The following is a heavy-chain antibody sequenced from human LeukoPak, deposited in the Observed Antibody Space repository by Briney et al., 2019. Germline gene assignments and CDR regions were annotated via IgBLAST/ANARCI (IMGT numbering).Heavy chain of an antibody. CDR3: ARVARTAGAGFFDF. CDR2: IYYSGST. CDR1: GDSISRYY. V-gene: IGHV4-59*01. D-gene: IGHD6-19*01. Sequence: SETLSLTCTVSGDSISRYYWSWIRQPPGGALEWIGYIYYSGSTNYNPSLKSRVTISLDTSINQFSLKLSSVTAADTAVYYCARVARTAGAGFFDFWGQGTVVTVSS. J-gene: IGHJ4*02.